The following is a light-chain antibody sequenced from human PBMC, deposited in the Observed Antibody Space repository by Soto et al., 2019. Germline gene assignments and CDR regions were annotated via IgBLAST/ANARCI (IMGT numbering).Light chain of an antibody. CDR2: KAS. CDR3: QQYNSYSYT. J-gene: IGKJ2*01. Sequence: DIQMTQSPSTLSASVGDRVTITCRASQSISSWLAWYQQKPGKAPKLLIYKASSLESGVPSRFSGSGSGTEFTLTISSLQPDDFATYYGQQYNSYSYTFGQGIKLELK. CDR1: QSISSW. V-gene: IGKV1-5*03.